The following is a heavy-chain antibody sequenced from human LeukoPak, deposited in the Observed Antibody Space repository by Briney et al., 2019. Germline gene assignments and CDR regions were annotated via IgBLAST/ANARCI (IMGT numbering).Heavy chain of an antibody. V-gene: IGHV3-11*03. CDR1: GFTFSDYY. D-gene: IGHD5-12*01. J-gene: IGHJ4*02. CDR2: ISRTSTYT. Sequence: PGGSLRLSCAASGFTFSDYYMSWIRQAPGKGLEWVSFISRTSTYTHYADSVKGRFTISRDNAKNSLYLQMNSLRAEDTAVYYCARPMDMVPAITPGYWGQGNLVSVSS. CDR3: ARPMDMVPAITPGY.